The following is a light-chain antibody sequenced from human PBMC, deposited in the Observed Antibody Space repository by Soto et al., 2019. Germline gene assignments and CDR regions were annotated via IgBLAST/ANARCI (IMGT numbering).Light chain of an antibody. Sequence: DIQMTQSPSTLSASVGDRVTITCRASQSISTWLAWYQQKPGKAPKLPIYDASSLESGVPSRFSGSGSGTEFTLTISSLQPDDFATYYCQQYNSYWKFGQGTKVDI. V-gene: IGKV1-5*01. J-gene: IGKJ1*01. CDR3: QQYNSYWK. CDR1: QSISTW. CDR2: DAS.